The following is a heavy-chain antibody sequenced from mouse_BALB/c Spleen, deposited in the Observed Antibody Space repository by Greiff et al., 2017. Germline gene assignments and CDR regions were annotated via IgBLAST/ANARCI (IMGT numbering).Heavy chain of an antibody. D-gene: IGHD2-13*01. CDR2: ISYDGSN. CDR3: AREEGYYGDYFDY. CDR1: GYSITSGYY. V-gene: IGHV3-6*02. J-gene: IGHJ2*01. Sequence: DVKLQESGPGLVKPSQSLSLTCSVTGYSITSGYYWNWIRQFPGNKLEWMGYISYDGSNNYNPSLKNRISITRDTSKNQFFLKLNSVTTEDTATYYCAREEGYYGDYFDYWGQGTTLTVSS.